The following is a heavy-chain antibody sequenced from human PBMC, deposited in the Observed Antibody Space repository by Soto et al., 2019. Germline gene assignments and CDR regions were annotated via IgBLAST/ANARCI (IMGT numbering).Heavy chain of an antibody. CDR3: ARESDYGDYGSRYYYYYMDV. J-gene: IGHJ6*03. V-gene: IGHV4-59*01. D-gene: IGHD4-17*01. Sequence: SETLSLTCTVSGGSISSYYWSWIRQPPGKGLEWIGYIYYSGSTNYNPSLKSRVTISVDTSKNQFSLKLSSATAADTAVYHCARESDYGDYGSRYYYYYMDVWGKGTTVTVSS. CDR2: IYYSGST. CDR1: GGSISSYY.